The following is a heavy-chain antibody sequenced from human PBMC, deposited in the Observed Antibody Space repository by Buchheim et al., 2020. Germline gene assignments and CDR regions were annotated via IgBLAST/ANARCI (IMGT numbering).Heavy chain of an antibody. J-gene: IGHJ4*02. V-gene: IGHV4-39*07. CDR3: ARDYSVAGHLFDY. CDR1: GGPISGSTYY. CDR2: IDYSGST. Sequence: QLQLQESGPRLVKPSGTLSLTCTVSGGPISGSTYYWGWIRQPPGKGLEWIGSIDYSGSTYYNPSLKSRVTISVEPSKNQVSLKMRSVTAADTAAYYCARDYSVAGHLFDYWGQGTL. D-gene: IGHD6-19*01.